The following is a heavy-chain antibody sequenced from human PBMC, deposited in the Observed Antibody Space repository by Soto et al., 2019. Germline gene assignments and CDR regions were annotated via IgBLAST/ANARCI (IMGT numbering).Heavy chain of an antibody. Sequence: QVQLVQSGAEGKKPGSLVKVSCKASGGTFSSYAISWVRQAPGQGLEWMGGIIPIFGTANYAQKFQGRVTITADESTSTAYMELSSLRSEDTAVYYCARFGDGYKQVHSYFDYWGQGTLVTVSS. CDR2: IIPIFGTA. V-gene: IGHV1-69*01. CDR1: GGTFSSYA. J-gene: IGHJ4*02. D-gene: IGHD3-16*01. CDR3: ARFGDGYKQVHSYFDY.